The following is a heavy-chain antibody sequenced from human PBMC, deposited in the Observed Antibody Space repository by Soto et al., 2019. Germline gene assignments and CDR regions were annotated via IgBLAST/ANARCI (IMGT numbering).Heavy chain of an antibody. D-gene: IGHD3-22*01. J-gene: IGHJ4*02. CDR3: VRDEYGSSGYYKADY. Sequence: SVKVSCKASGGTFSSYAISWVRQAPGQGLEWMGGIIPIFGTANYAQKFQGRVTITADESTSTAYMELSSLRSEDTAVYYCVRDEYGSSGYYKADYWGQGTLVTVSS. CDR1: GGTFSSYA. CDR2: IIPIFGTA. V-gene: IGHV1-69*13.